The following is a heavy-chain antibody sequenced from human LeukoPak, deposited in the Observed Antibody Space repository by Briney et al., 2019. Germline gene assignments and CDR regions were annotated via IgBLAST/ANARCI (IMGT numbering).Heavy chain of an antibody. CDR3: ARDSVGYSYGPFDY. J-gene: IGHJ4*02. CDR2: INHSGST. Sequence: SETLSLTCAVYGGSFSGYYLSWIRQPPGKGLEWIGEINHSGSTNYNPSLKSRVTISADTSKNQFSLKLSSVTAADTAVYYCARDSVGYSYGPFDYWGQGTLVTVSS. V-gene: IGHV4-34*01. D-gene: IGHD5-18*01. CDR1: GGSFSGYY.